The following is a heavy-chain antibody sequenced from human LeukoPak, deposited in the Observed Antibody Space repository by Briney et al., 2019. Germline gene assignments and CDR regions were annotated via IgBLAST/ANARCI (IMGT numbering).Heavy chain of an antibody. V-gene: IGHV1-2*02. D-gene: IGHD3-10*01. Sequence: GASVKVSFKASGYTFTVYYMHWVRQAPGQGLEWMGWINPNSGGTNYAQKFQGGVTMTRDTSISTAYMELSRLRSDDTAVYYCARAALIGESYYYYMDVWGKGTTVTVSS. CDR3: ARAALIGESYYYYMDV. CDR1: GYTFTVYY. CDR2: INPNSGGT. J-gene: IGHJ6*03.